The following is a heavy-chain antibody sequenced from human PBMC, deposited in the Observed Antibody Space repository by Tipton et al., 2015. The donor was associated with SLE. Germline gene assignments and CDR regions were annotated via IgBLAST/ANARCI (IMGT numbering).Heavy chain of an antibody. V-gene: IGHV3-74*01. Sequence: SLRLSCAASGFTFSSYWMHWVRQAPGKGLVWVSRINSDGSSTSYADSVKGRFTISRDNAKNTLYLQMNSLRAEDTAVYYCARAQDYYYGMDVWGQGTTVTVSS. CDR2: INSDGSST. CDR1: GFTFSSYW. CDR3: ARAQDYYYGMDV. J-gene: IGHJ6*02.